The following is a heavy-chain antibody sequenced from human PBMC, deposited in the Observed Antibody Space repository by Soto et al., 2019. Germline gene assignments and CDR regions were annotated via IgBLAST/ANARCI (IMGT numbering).Heavy chain of an antibody. CDR1: GGSTSSYY. CDR2: IYYSGST. D-gene: IGHD1-7*01. CDR3: ARGELELRKVWFDP. V-gene: IGHV4-59*01. J-gene: IGHJ5*02. Sequence: SETLSLTCTVSGGSTSSYYWSWIRQPPGKGLEWIGYIYYSGSTNYNPSLKSRVTISVDTSKNQFSLKLSSVTAADTAVYYCARGELELRKVWFDPWGQGTLVTVSS.